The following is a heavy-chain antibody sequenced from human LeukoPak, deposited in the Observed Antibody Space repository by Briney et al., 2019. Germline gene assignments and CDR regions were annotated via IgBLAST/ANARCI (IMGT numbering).Heavy chain of an antibody. CDR1: GGSIGSYY. V-gene: IGHV4-59*08. CDR2: IYYTGST. J-gene: IGHJ4*02. D-gene: IGHD6-19*01. Sequence: SETLSLTCTVSGGSIGSYYWSWVRQPPGKGLEWIGYIYYTGSTNYNPSLKSRVTISVDTSKNQFSLKLTSVTAADTAVYYCARYEAMYSSAWLFYWGQGTLVTVSS. CDR3: ARYEAMYSSAWLFY.